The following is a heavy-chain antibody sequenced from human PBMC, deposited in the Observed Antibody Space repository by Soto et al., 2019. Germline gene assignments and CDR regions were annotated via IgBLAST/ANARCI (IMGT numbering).Heavy chain of an antibody. CDR3: ARDGNFARRGYRVDLVV. Sequence: QVQLVQSGAEVKKPGASVRVSCKASGYRFTNYYIHWVRQAPGQGLEWMGRMNLDTGGTTYAQKSTGRVTMTRETSIRTAYMEDTNLKSDDTAIYYCARDGNFARRGYRVDLVVGGQGTLFTGSS. D-gene: IGHD5-12*01. V-gene: IGHV1-2*06. J-gene: IGHJ4*02. CDR2: MNLDTGGT. CDR1: GYRFTNYY.